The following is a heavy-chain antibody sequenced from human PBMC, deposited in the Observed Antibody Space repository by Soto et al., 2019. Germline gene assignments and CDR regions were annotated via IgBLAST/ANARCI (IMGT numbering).Heavy chain of an antibody. CDR3: AGGYGGNVDY. V-gene: IGHV4-59*01. CDR2: IYYSGST. D-gene: IGHD4-17*01. Sequence: PSETLSLTCTVSGGSISSYYWSWIRQPPGKGLEWIGYIYYSGSTNYNPSLKSRVTISVDASKNQFSLKLSSVTAADTAVYYCAGGYGGNVDYWGQGTLVTVSS. CDR1: GGSISSYY. J-gene: IGHJ4*02.